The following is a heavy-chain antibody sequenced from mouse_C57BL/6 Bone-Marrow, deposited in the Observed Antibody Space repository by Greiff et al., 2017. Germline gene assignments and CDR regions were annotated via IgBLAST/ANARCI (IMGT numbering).Heavy chain of an antibody. Sequence: QVHVKQSGAELARPGASVKLSCKASGYTFTSYGISWVKQRTGQGLEWIGEIYPRSGNTYYNEKFKGKATLTADKSSSTAYMELRSLTSEDSAVFCCAGRCSSLAWFAYWGQGTLVTVSA. D-gene: IGHD1-1*01. V-gene: IGHV1-81*01. CDR2: IYPRSGNT. CDR3: AGRCSSLAWFAY. CDR1: GYTFTSYG. J-gene: IGHJ3*01.